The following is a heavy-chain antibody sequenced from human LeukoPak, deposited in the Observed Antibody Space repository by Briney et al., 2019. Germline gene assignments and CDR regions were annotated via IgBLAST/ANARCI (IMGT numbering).Heavy chain of an antibody. CDR3: ARGGARDYYDILTGYYSVFDY. J-gene: IGHJ4*02. D-gene: IGHD3-9*01. CDR1: GYTFTSYG. CDR2: ISAYNGNT. Sequence: ASVKVSCNASGYTFTSYGISWVRQAPGQGLEWMGWISAYNGNTNYAQKLQGRVTMTTDTSTSTAYMELRSLRSDDTAVYYCARGGARDYYDILTGYYSVFDYWGQGTLVTVSS. V-gene: IGHV1-18*01.